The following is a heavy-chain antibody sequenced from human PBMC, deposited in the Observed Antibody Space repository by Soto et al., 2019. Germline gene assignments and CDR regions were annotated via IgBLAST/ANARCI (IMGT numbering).Heavy chain of an antibody. Sequence: GSLRLSCAASGFTFSSYTMSWVRQAPGKGLEWVSAVSGNGQGIYYADSVRGRFTISRDNSKNTVFLHMDSLRAEDTAVYYCAKDRDYPRDYFHYWGQGTLVTVSS. CDR2: VSGNGQGI. CDR3: AKDRDYPRDYFHY. D-gene: IGHD3-10*01. J-gene: IGHJ4*02. CDR1: GFTFSSYT. V-gene: IGHV3-23*01.